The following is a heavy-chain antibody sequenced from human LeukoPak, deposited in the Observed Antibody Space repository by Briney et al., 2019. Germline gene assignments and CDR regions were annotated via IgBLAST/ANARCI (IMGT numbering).Heavy chain of an antibody. CDR1: GFTFSSYG. V-gene: IGHV3-30*18. CDR2: IWYGGSNK. Sequence: GRSLRLSCAASGFTFSSYGMHWVRQAPGKGLEWVAVIWYGGSNKYYADSVKGRFTISRDNSKNTLYLQMNSLRAEDTAVYYCAKDHGGLGGYFDYWGQGTLVSVSS. D-gene: IGHD4-23*01. CDR3: AKDHGGLGGYFDY. J-gene: IGHJ4*02.